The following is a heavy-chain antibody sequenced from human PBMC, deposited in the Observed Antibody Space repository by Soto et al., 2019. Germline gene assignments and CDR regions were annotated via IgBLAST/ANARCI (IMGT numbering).Heavy chain of an antibody. D-gene: IGHD3-3*01. Sequence: EVQLVESGGCLVNPGGSLRLSCSASGFPFSSYTMYWVRQAPGKGLEWVSSITTAATRNIFYADSVKGRFTISRDNANNILYLQMNNVRVEDTAVYYCARDDPIFGAIPRMDIWGQGTTVTVSS. CDR1: GFPFSSYT. CDR3: ARDDPIFGAIPRMDI. CDR2: ITTAATRNI. J-gene: IGHJ6*02. V-gene: IGHV3-21*02.